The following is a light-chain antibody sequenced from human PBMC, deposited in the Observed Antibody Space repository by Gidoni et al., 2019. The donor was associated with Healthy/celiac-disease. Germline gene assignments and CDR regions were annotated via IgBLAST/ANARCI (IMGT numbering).Light chain of an antibody. CDR3: QQDYNLQ. V-gene: IGKV3D-7*01. J-gene: IGKJ4*01. CDR1: QSVSSSY. Sequence: PGERVTLSCRASQSVSSSYLTWYQQKPGQAPRLLIYGASTRATSIPARFSGSGSGTDFTLTISSLQPEDFAVYYCQQDYNLQIGGGTKVEIK. CDR2: GAS.